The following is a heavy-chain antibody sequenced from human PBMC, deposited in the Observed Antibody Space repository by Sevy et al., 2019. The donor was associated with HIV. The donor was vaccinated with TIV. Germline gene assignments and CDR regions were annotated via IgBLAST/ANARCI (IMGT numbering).Heavy chain of an antibody. J-gene: IGHJ6*02. V-gene: IGHV3-33*01. CDR1: GFTFNSYG. Sequence: GESLKISCAASGFTFNSYGMHWVRQAPGKGLELVAVIWYDGSNQYYEDSVKGRFTISRDNSKNTLYLQMNSLRAEDTAVYFCARVDYQYYYFAIDVWGQGTTVTVSS. D-gene: IGHD4-17*01. CDR3: ARVDYQYYYFAIDV. CDR2: IWYDGSNQ.